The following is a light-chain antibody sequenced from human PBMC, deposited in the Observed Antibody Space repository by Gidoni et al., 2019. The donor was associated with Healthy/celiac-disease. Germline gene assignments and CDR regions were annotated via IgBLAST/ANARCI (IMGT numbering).Light chain of an antibody. CDR1: QGIRND. CDR3: LQDYNYPQT. V-gene: IGKV1-6*01. J-gene: IGKJ1*01. Sequence: AIHVTQSPSSLSASVGDRVPITCRASQGIRNDLGWYQQKPGNAPKLLIYAASSLQSGVPSRCSGSGAGTDFTLTSSSLQPEDFATYYCLQDYNYPQTFGQGTKVEIK. CDR2: AAS.